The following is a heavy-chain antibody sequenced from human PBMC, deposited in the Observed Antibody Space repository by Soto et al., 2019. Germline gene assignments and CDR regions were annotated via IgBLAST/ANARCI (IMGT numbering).Heavy chain of an antibody. J-gene: IGHJ4*02. CDR2: INHSGST. Sequence: QVQLQQWGAGLLKPSETLSLTCAVYGGSFSGYYWSWIRQPPGKGLEWIGEINHSGSTNYNPSLKRRVTISVDTSKNQFSLKLSSVTAADTAVYYCARGAEKDIVVVPAALPYYFDYWGQGTLVTVSS. CDR1: GGSFSGYY. D-gene: IGHD2-2*01. CDR3: ARGAEKDIVVVPAALPYYFDY. V-gene: IGHV4-34*01.